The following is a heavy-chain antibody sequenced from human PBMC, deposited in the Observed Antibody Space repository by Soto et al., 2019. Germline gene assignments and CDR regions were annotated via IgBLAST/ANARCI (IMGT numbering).Heavy chain of an antibody. CDR2: IIPIFGTA. D-gene: IGHD4-4*01. J-gene: IGHJ4*02. V-gene: IGHV1-69*13. CDR3: AISYSNYVQFDY. CDR1: GGTFSSYA. Sequence: SVKVSCKASGGTFSSYAISWVRQAPGQGLEWMGGIIPIFGTANYAQKFQGRVTITADESTSTAYMELSSLRSEDTAVYYCAISYSNYVQFDYWGQGTLVTVSS.